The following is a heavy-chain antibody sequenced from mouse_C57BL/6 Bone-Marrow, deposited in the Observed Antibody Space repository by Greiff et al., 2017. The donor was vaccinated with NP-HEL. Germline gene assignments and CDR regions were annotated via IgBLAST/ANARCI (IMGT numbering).Heavy chain of an antibody. V-gene: IGHV5-2*01. D-gene: IGHD1-1*01. CDR1: EYEFPSYY. CDR2: INSDGGST. Sequence: EVKLMESGGGLVQPGESLKLSCESYEYEFPSYYMSWVRKTPEKRLELVAVINSDGGSTYYPDTMERRFIITSDNTKKTLYLQMSSLRSEDTALYYCASPITTGVATVGRYYFDYWGQGTTLTVSS. J-gene: IGHJ2*01. CDR3: ASPITTGVATVGRYYFDY.